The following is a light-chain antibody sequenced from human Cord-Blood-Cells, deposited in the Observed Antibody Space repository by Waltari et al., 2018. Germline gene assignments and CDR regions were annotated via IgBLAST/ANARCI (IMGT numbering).Light chain of an antibody. V-gene: IGLV1-40*01. CDR3: QSYGSSLSGVV. CDR2: GNS. J-gene: IGLJ2*01. CDR1: SSNIGAGYD. Sequence: QSVLTQPPSVSGAPGQRVTISCTGSSSNIGAGYDVHWYQQLPGTAPKLLIYGNSNRPSGGPDRFSGSKSGTSASLAITGLQAEDEADYYCQSYGSSLSGVVFGGGTKLTVL.